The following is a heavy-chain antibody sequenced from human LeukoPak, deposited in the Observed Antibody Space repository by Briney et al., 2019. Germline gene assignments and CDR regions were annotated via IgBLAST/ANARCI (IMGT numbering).Heavy chain of an antibody. D-gene: IGHD3-10*01. CDR2: ISYDGSNK. V-gene: IGHV3-30*18. Sequence: GGSLRLSCAASGFTFSSYGMHWVRQAPGKGLEWVAVISYDGSNKYYADSVKGRFTISRDNSKNTLYLQMNSLRAEDTAVDYVAKYLLLTFGSITMGPGVIHYWGPGTPVTVSS. J-gene: IGHJ4*01. CDR1: GFTFSSYG. CDR3: AKYLLLTFGSITMGPGVIHY.